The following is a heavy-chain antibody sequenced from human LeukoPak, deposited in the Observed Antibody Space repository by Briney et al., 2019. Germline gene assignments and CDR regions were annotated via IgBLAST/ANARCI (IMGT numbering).Heavy chain of an antibody. Sequence: GGSLRLXCTASGFTFGDYAMSWVRQAPGKELEWVGFIRSKAYGVTTEYAASVKGRFTISRDDSKSIAYLQMNSLKTEDTAVYYCTRDNLNDYVWGSYRPSLYYFDYWGQGTLVTVSS. D-gene: IGHD3-16*02. CDR2: IRSKAYGVTT. V-gene: IGHV3-49*04. CDR3: TRDNLNDYVWGSYRPSLYYFDY. J-gene: IGHJ4*02. CDR1: GFTFGDYA.